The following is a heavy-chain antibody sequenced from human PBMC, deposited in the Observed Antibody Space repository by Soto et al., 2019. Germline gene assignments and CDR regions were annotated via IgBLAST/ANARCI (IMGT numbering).Heavy chain of an antibody. D-gene: IGHD1-1*01. J-gene: IGHJ4*02. CDR1: GYSFTSYW. CDR3: ERHRQGNSPRDY. V-gene: IGHV5-10-1*01. CDR2: IDHSDSYT. Sequence: GESLKISCKGSGYSFTSYWISWLRQMPEKGLEWLGRIDHSDSYTPYSPSFQCHVTISADKSVSTAYLRWSNLKASDTAMYYCERHRQGNSPRDYWCQGTMVTVSS.